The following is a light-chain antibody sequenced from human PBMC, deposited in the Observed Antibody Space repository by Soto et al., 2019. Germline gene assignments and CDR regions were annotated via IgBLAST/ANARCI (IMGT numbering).Light chain of an antibody. CDR2: DAS. V-gene: IGKV3-15*01. Sequence: EAVLTQSPGTVSVSPGERVTLSCMASVSVGSNLAWYQQKPGQAPRLLIYDASTRATGVPARFSGSGSETEFTLTISSLQSEDCAVYYCQHCSVWPTFGQGTKVEIK. CDR1: VSVGSN. CDR3: QHCSVWPT. J-gene: IGKJ1*01.